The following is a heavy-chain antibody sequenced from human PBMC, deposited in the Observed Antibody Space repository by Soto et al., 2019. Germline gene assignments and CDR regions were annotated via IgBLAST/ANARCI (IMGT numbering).Heavy chain of an antibody. D-gene: IGHD1-26*01. CDR3: AKDRSGFSGSPGN. CDR2: ISYDGSNK. CDR1: GFTFSSYG. J-gene: IGHJ4*02. V-gene: IGHV3-30*18. Sequence: QVQLVESGGGVVQPGRSLRLSCAASGFTFSSYGMHWVRQAPGKGLEWVAVISYDGSNKYYADSVKGRFTISRDNSKNTLYLQMNSLRAEGTAVYYCAKDRSGFSGSPGNWGQGTLVTVSS.